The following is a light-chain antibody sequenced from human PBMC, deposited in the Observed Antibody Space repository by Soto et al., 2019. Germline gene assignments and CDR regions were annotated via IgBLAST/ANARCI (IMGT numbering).Light chain of an antibody. J-gene: IGLJ2*01. CDR2: TNN. CDR3: ATCDDSLYGMV. V-gene: IGLV1-44*01. Sequence: QSVLTQPHSASGTPGQRVTISCSGGSSNIGRNPVNWYLQLPGTAPKLLIYTNNQRPSGVPDRVSASKSGTSASLTISGLQSEDEADYYWATCDDSLYGMVFGGGTKLTVL. CDR1: SSNIGRNP.